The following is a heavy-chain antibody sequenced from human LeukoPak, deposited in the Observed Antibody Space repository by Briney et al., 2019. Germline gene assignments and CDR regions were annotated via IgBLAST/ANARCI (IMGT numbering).Heavy chain of an antibody. CDR1: GFTLSSHG. Sequence: PGRSLTLSCAASGFTLSSHGMHWVRQVPGKGLEWVAVIWNDGSKKYYADSVKGRFTVSRDNSESTLYLQMNSLRAEDTAVYYCAREAQTIAALPSSWGVDYWGQGTLVTVSS. V-gene: IGHV3-33*01. CDR2: IWNDGSKK. CDR3: AREAQTIAALPSSWGVDY. D-gene: IGHD6-13*01. J-gene: IGHJ4*02.